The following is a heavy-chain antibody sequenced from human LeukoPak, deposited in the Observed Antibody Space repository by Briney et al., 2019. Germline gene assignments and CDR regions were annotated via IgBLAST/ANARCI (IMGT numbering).Heavy chain of an antibody. CDR1: SFTFSRDW. CDR2: ITRDGRST. V-gene: IGHV3-74*01. D-gene: IGHD2-21*01. CDR3: ARDRWGDRDSYFEN. Sequence: GRSLTLSCAPASFTFSRDWIHSASQHPGKGLEWPARITRDGRSTRYQAMVKGRFTISRDNAKNPLYLQMHSLRAEDTAVYYCARDRWGDRDSYFENWGQGTLVTVSS. J-gene: IGHJ4*02.